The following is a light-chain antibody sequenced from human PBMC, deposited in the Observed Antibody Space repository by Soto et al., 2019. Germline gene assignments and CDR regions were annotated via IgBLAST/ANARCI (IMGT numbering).Light chain of an antibody. CDR2: DVS. J-gene: IGLJ2*01. Sequence: QSALTQPPSASGSPGQSVAISCTGTSSDLGTYNWVSWYLQHPGKAPQLLIYDVSTRPSGVSNRFSGSKSSNTASLTISGLQAEDEADYFCSLSAGGDNVIFGGGTKLTV. V-gene: IGLV2-8*01. CDR1: SSDLGTYNW. CDR3: SLSAGGDNVI.